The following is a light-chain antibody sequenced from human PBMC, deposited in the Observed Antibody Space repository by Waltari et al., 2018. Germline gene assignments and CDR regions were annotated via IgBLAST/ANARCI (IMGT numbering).Light chain of an antibody. J-gene: IGKJ5*01. CDR3: QQLNRYPIS. Sequence: DIQLTQSPSFLSASVVDGVTFPCRASQDISTSLAWYQQKAGTAPKLLIYAASILQSGVPSRFSGSGSGTEFTLTISSLQPEDFATYYCQQLNRYPISFGQGTRL. CDR2: AAS. CDR1: QDISTS. V-gene: IGKV1-9*01.